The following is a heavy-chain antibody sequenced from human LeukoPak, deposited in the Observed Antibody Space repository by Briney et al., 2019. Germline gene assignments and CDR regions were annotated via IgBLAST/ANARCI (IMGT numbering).Heavy chain of an antibody. CDR2: ISGSGGST. J-gene: IGHJ4*02. D-gene: IGHD3-22*01. Sequence: GGSLRLSCAASGFTFSSYAMSWVRQAPGKGLEGVSAISGSGGSTYYADSVKGRFTISRDNSKNTLYLQMNSLRAEDTAVYYCAKVYYYDSSGYYYFDYWGQGTLVTVSS. CDR3: AKVYYYDSSGYYYFDY. V-gene: IGHV3-23*01. CDR1: GFTFSSYA.